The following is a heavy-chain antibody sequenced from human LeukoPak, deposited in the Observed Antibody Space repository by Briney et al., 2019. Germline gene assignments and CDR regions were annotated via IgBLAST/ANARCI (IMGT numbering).Heavy chain of an antibody. J-gene: IGHJ6*02. V-gene: IGHV4-4*07. Sequence: PSETLSLTCTVSGGSISSYYWSWIRQPAGKGLEWIGRIYTSGSTNYNPPLKSRVTMSVDTSKNQFSLKLSSVTAADTAVYYCARVVPAAPEGIYYYGMDVWGQGTTVTVSS. CDR3: ARVVPAAPEGIYYYGMDV. D-gene: IGHD2-2*01. CDR2: IYTSGST. CDR1: GGSISSYY.